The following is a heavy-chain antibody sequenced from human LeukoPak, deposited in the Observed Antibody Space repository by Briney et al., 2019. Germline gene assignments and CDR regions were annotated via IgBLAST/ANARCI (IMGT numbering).Heavy chain of an antibody. CDR1: GLTFGDYV. V-gene: IGHV3-49*04. CDR3: TRDRRKGAPNNDY. J-gene: IGHJ4*02. Sequence: PGGSLTLSCTTSGLTFGDYVMSWVRQAPGKGLEWVGFIRSKAYGGTTEYAGSVKGRFTISRDDSKSIAYLQMNSLKTEDTAVYYCTRDRRKGAPNNDYGGQGTLVRVSS. CDR2: IRSKAYGGTT.